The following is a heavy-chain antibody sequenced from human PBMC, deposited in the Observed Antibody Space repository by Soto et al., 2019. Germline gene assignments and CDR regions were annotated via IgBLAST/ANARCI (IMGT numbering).Heavy chain of an antibody. CDR3: ARDLSAYYDTSGPGDY. CDR2: IRGSGGDK. CDR1: GFTFSSYS. J-gene: IGHJ4*02. Sequence: SLRLSCVASGFTFSSYSMVWVRQAPGKGLEWVSSIRGSGGDKCYADSVKGRFTISRDNAKNTLYLQMNSLRAEDTAVYYCARDLSAYYDTSGPGDYWGQGTLVTVSS. V-gene: IGHV3-21*01. D-gene: IGHD3-22*01.